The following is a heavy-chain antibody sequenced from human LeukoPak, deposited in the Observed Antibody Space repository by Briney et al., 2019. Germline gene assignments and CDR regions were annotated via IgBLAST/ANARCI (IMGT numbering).Heavy chain of an antibody. V-gene: IGHV3-23*01. CDR2: ISGSGDST. CDR3: AKVRSGVYSWNLGHADY. Sequence: GGSLRLSCAASGFTFSNYAMSWLRQAPGKGLDWVSAISGSGDSTYYADSVKGRFTISRDNYKNTVYLKMNSLRAEDTAIYYFAKVRSGVYSWNLGHADYWGQGTLVTVSS. D-gene: IGHD1-20*01. CDR1: GFTFSNYA. J-gene: IGHJ4*02.